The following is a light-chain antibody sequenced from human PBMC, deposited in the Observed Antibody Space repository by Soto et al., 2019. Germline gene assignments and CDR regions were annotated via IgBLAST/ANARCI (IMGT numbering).Light chain of an antibody. Sequence: DIPLTQSPSFLSASVGDRVTITCRASQGIGSYLAWFQQKPGKAPKVLIYAASILQGGVPSRFSDSGSGTEFTLTISSLQPEDFATYYCQQLNSYPLTFGGGTKVEIK. V-gene: IGKV1-9*01. CDR2: AAS. J-gene: IGKJ4*01. CDR1: QGIGSY. CDR3: QQLNSYPLT.